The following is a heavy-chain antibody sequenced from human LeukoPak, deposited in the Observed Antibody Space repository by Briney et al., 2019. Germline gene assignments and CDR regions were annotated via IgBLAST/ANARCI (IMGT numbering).Heavy chain of an antibody. J-gene: IGHJ5*02. CDR1: GGSISSYY. CDR2: IYTSGST. CDR3: ARDQGWQQLVQCFDP. V-gene: IGHV4-4*07. Sequence: SETLSLTCTVSGGSISSYYWSWIRQPAGKGLEWIGRIYTSGSTNYNPSLKSRVTMSVDTSKNQFSLKLSSVTAADTAVYYCARDQGWQQLVQCFDPWGQGTLVTVSS. D-gene: IGHD6-13*01.